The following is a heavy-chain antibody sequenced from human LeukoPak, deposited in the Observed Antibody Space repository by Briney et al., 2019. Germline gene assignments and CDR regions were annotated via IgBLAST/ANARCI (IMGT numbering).Heavy chain of an antibody. CDR3: AKGPTVTRNYYFDY. CDR2: ISGSGGST. Sequence: PGGSLRLSCAASGFTFSSYAMSWVRQAPGKGLEWVSAISGSGGSTYYADSVKDRLTISRDNSKSTLYLQMNSLRAEDTAVYYCAKGPTVTRNYYFDYWGQGTLVTVSS. D-gene: IGHD4-11*01. CDR1: GFTFSSYA. J-gene: IGHJ4*02. V-gene: IGHV3-23*01.